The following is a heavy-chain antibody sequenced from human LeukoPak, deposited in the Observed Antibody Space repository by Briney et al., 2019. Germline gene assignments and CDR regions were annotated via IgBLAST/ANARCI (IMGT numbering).Heavy chain of an antibody. CDR3: ARHTSGTMFSY. V-gene: IGHV4-39*01. CDR1: GGSISRSSPY. D-gene: IGHD1-1*01. CDR2: ISYSGST. Sequence: SETPSLTCTVSGGSISRSSPYWGWIRQPPGKGLEWVGTISYSGSTFYSPSLRGRITISVDTSRKQCSLNLSSVTATDTAVYYCARHTSGTMFSYWGQGALVTVSS. J-gene: IGHJ4*02.